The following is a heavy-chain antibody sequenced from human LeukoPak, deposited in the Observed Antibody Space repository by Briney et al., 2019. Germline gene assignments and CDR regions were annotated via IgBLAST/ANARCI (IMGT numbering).Heavy chain of an antibody. J-gene: IGHJ4*02. Sequence: GGSLRLSCAASGFTFSSYEMNWVRQAPGKGLEWVSDISSSGRIIYYADSVKGRFTISRDNTKNSLYLQMNSRRAEDTAVYYCARVSRYANDYWGQGTLVTVSS. CDR3: ARVSRYANDY. D-gene: IGHD2-2*01. CDR1: GFTFSSYE. CDR2: ISSSGRII. V-gene: IGHV3-48*03.